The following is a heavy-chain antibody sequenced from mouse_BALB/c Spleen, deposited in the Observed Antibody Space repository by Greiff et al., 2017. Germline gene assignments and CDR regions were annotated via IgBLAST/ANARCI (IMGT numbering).Heavy chain of an antibody. CDR2: ISSGGST. V-gene: IGHV5-6-5*01. J-gene: IGHJ2*01. CDR1: GFTFSSYA. Sequence: EVQLVESGGGLVKPGGSLKLSCAASGFTFSSYAMSWVRQTPEKRLEWVASISSGGSTYYPDSVKGRFTISRDNARNILYLQMSSLRSEDTAMYYCAKVDYYGSRGFDYWGQGTTLTVSS. D-gene: IGHD1-1*01. CDR3: AKVDYYGSRGFDY.